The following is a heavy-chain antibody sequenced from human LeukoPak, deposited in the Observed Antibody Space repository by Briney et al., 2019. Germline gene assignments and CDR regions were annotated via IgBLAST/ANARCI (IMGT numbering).Heavy chain of an antibody. Sequence: GASVKVSCKASGYTFTSYYMHWVRQAPGEGLEWMGIINPSGGSTSYAQKFQGRVTMTRDMSTSTVYMELSSLRSEDTAVYYCAREGGRYSGYDPFYYYYYYMDVWGKGTTVTISS. D-gene: IGHD5-12*01. J-gene: IGHJ6*03. V-gene: IGHV1-46*01. CDR2: INPSGGST. CDR3: AREGGRYSGYDPFYYYYYYMDV. CDR1: GYTFTSYY.